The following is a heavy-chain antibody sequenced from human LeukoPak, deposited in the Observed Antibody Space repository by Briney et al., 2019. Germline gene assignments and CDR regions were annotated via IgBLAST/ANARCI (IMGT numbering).Heavy chain of an antibody. CDR1: GFTFTDYY. CDR2: ISPSGTVI. Sequence: GGSLRLSCSASGFTFTDYYMSWIRQAPGKGLEWVSYISPSGTVIYYGDSVKGRFTISRDNAKKSLYLQMNSLRAEDTAVYYCAKSVVMVVAVREFDYWGQGTLVTVSS. V-gene: IGHV3-11*01. D-gene: IGHD2-15*01. CDR3: AKSVVMVVAVREFDY. J-gene: IGHJ4*02.